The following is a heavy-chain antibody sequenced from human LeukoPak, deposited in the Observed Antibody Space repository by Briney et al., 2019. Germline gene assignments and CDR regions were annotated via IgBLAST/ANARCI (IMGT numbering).Heavy chain of an antibody. CDR2: ISYDGSNK. D-gene: IGHD2-15*01. V-gene: IGHV3-30*18. CDR3: AKGDRDYYYYGMDV. CDR1: GFTFNSYG. J-gene: IGHJ6*04. Sequence: GGSLRLSCAASGFTFNSYGMHWVRQAPGKGLEWVAVISYDGSNKYYADSVKGRFTISRDNSKNTLYLQMNSLRAEDTAVYYCAKGDRDYYYYGMDVWGKGTTVTVSS.